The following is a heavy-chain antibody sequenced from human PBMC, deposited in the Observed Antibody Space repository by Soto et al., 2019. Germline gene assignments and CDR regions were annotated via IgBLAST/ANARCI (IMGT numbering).Heavy chain of an antibody. CDR1: GGSISSYY. D-gene: IGHD6-13*01. Sequence: QVQLQESGPGLVKPSETLSLTCTVSGGSISSYYWSWIRQPPGKGLEWIGYIYYSGSTNYNPSLKSRVTISVDTSKNQFSLKLSSVTAADTAVYYCARGQQLVSYYYYYYMDVWGKGTTVTVSS. J-gene: IGHJ6*03. CDR3: ARGQQLVSYYYYYYMDV. V-gene: IGHV4-59*01. CDR2: IYYSGST.